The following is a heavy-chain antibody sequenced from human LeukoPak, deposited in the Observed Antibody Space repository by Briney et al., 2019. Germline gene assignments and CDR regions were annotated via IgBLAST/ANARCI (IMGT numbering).Heavy chain of an antibody. D-gene: IGHD2-21*02. CDR1: GFTFSSYG. Sequence: GRSLRLSCAASGFTFSSYGMHWVRQAPGKGLEWVAVISYDGSNKYYADSVKGRFTISRDNSKNTLYLQMNSLRAEDTAVYYCAKDLPSNCGGDCPSDYWGQGTLVTVSS. V-gene: IGHV3-30*18. CDR2: ISYDGSNK. J-gene: IGHJ4*02. CDR3: AKDLPSNCGGDCPSDY.